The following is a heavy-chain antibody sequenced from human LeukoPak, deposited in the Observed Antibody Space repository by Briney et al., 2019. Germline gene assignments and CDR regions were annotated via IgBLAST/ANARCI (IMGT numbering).Heavy chain of an antibody. Sequence: PSETLSLTCAVSAYSISCGYYWGWIRQPPGKGLEWIGSIHHGGSTYYNPSLKSRITISIDRSKNQFSLKLNSVTAADSAVYYCATNVTYSFDNWGQGTLVTVSS. CDR2: IHHGGST. V-gene: IGHV4-38-2*01. CDR1: AYSISCGYY. D-gene: IGHD2-21*02. CDR3: ATNVTYSFDN. J-gene: IGHJ4*02.